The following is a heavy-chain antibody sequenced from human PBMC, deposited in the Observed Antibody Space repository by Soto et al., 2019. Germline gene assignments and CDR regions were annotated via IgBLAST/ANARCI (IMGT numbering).Heavy chain of an antibody. CDR3: ARQPLLLWFGELLYYFDY. Sequence: TSETLSLTCTVSGASISSSDYYWGWIRQPPGKGLEWIGTIYYSGSTYYNPSLKSRVTISVDTSKNQFSLKLSSVTAADTAVYYCARQPLLLWFGELLYYFDYWGHGTLVTVSS. V-gene: IGHV4-39*01. CDR2: IYYSGST. CDR1: GASISSSDYY. J-gene: IGHJ4*01. D-gene: IGHD3-10*01.